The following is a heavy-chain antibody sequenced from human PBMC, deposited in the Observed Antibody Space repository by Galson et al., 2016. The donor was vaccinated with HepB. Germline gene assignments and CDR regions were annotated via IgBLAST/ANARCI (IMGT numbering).Heavy chain of an antibody. CDR1: GGSISSSNW. J-gene: IGHJ6*02. CDR3: AQLYYYYGMDV. D-gene: IGHD5-18*01. Sequence: SETLSLTCAVSGGSISSSNWWCWFRQHPGEGLQWIGEIYHDGSTSYHCSHKSRLTISVDKTKNQFSLKMSSVTAADTAVYYWAQLYYYYGMDVWGQGTTVTVSS. CDR2: IYHDGST. V-gene: IGHV4-4*02.